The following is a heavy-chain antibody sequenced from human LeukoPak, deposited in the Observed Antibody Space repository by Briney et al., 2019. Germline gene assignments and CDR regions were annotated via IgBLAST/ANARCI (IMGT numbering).Heavy chain of an antibody. CDR3: ARDVLIAADGVIRLDAFDI. D-gene: IGHD6-13*01. J-gene: IGHJ3*02. CDR1: GFTFSSYA. Sequence: GGSLRLSCAASGFTFSSYAMTWVRQAPGKGLEWVSAISGSGSNTYYADSVKGRFTISRGNAKNSLYLQMNSLRAEDTAVYYCARDVLIAADGVIRLDAFDIWGQGTVVTVSS. V-gene: IGHV3-21*01. CDR2: ISGSGSNT.